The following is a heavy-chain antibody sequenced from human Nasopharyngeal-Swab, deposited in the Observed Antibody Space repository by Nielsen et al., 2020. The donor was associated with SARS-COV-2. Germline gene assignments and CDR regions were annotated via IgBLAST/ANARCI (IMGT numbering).Heavy chain of an antibody. CDR1: GFTFSSYG. Sequence: GESLKISCAASGFTFSSYGMHSVRQAPGQGLEWVAVISYDGSNKYYADSVKGRFTISRDNSKNTLYLQMNSLRAEDTAVYYCAKDLGSSGYYSWFDPWGQGTLVTVSS. V-gene: IGHV3-30*18. CDR2: ISYDGSNK. J-gene: IGHJ5*02. D-gene: IGHD3-22*01. CDR3: AKDLGSSGYYSWFDP.